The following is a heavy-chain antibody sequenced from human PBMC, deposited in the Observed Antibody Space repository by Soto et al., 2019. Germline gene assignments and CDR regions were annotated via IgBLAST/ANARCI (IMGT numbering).Heavy chain of an antibody. CDR3: AREYTAWPLAYGLDV. V-gene: IGHV3-21*01. D-gene: IGHD2-2*02. Sequence: GGSLRLSCAASGFTFSSFAMSWVRQAPGKGLDWVSAISGSGDIYYADSVKGRFTISRDNAKNSVSLQMNSLRAEDTAVYYCAREYTAWPLAYGLDVWGQGTTVTVSS. CDR1: GFTFSSFA. J-gene: IGHJ6*02. CDR2: ISGSGDI.